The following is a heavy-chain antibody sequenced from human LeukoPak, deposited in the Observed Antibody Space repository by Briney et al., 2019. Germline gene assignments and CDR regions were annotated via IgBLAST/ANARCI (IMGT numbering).Heavy chain of an antibody. CDR1: GFTFSTYS. J-gene: IGHJ3*02. CDR2: ISSSSSYT. CDR3: ARASRAYGASKAFDI. V-gene: IGHV3-21*01. D-gene: IGHD4-17*01. Sequence: GGSLRLSCVASGFTFSTYSMNWVRQAPGKGLEWVSSISSSSSYTYYADSVKGRFTISRDNAKNSLYLQMNSLRAEDTAVYYCARASRAYGASKAFDIWGQGTMVTVPS.